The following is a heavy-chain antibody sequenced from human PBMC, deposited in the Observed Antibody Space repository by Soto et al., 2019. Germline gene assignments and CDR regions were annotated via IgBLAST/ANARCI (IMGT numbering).Heavy chain of an antibody. CDR3: ASEIMPLTNDWYFDL. CDR2: IFDSGST. CDR1: DGSISGGRHS. Sequence: QVQLQESGPGLIKPSETLSLTCTVSDGSISGGRHSWSWIRQPPGKGLEWIGYIFDSGSTYDNPSLRIRLTMSVDTSKNQFSLRLTSVTAADTAVYYCASEIMPLTNDWYFDLWVRGTLVTFSS. J-gene: IGHJ2*01. V-gene: IGHV4-30-4*01. D-gene: IGHD2-8*01.